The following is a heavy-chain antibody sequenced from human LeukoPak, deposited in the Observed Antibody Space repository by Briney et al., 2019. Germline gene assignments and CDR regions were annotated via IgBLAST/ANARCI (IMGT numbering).Heavy chain of an antibody. D-gene: IGHD4-23*01. CDR2: INHSGST. V-gene: IGHV4-59*08. J-gene: IGHJ2*01. CDR1: GGSISSYY. CDR3: ARRPARDYGGNLGTDWYFDL. Sequence: PSETLSLTCTVSGGSISSYYWSWIRQPPGKGLEWIGEINHSGSTNYNPSLKSRVTISVDTSKNQFSLKLSSVTAADTAVYYCARRPARDYGGNLGTDWYFDLWGRGTLVTVSS.